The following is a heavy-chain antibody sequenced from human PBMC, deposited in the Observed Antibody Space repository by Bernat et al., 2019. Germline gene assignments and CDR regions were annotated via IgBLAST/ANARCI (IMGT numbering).Heavy chain of an antibody. Sequence: QVQLVESGGGVVQPGRSLRLSCAASGFTFSNYGMHWVRQAPGKGLEWVAVISYDGSNKYYADSVKGRFTISRDNSKNTLYLQMNSLGAEDTAVYYCATAQGLQIVGATTGRQIDYWGQGTLVNISS. CDR1: GFTFSNYG. D-gene: IGHD1-26*01. CDR3: ATAQGLQIVGATTGRQIDY. J-gene: IGHJ4*02. CDR2: ISYDGSNK. V-gene: IGHV3-30*03.